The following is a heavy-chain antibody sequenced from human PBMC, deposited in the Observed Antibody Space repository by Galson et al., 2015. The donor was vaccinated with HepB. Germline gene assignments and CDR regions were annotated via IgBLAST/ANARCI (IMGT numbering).Heavy chain of an antibody. CDR2: VRTQAYTYLT. J-gene: IGHJ4*02. CDR3: ARGLYDSSGYYLFLDY. D-gene: IGHD3-22*01. V-gene: IGHV3-72*01. Sequence: HYMEWVRQAPGKGLEWVGRVRTQAYTYLTEYAASVKGRFTISRDDSKNSLYLQMDSLKTDDTAVYYCARGLYDSSGYYLFLDYWGQGTLVTVSS. CDR1: HY.